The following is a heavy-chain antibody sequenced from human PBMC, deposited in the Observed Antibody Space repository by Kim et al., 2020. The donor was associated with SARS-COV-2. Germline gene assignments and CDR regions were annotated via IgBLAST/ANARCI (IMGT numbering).Heavy chain of an antibody. D-gene: IGHD6-6*01. CDR3: AREYSSSSFGVDY. V-gene: IGHV3-33*01. J-gene: IGHJ4*02. Sequence: YADSVKGRFTISRDNSKNTLYLQMSSLRAEDTAVYYWAREYSSSSFGVDYWGQGTLVTVSS.